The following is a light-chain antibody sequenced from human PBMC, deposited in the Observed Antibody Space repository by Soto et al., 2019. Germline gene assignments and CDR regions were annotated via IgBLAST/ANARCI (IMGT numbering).Light chain of an antibody. Sequence: DIPLTQTPSSLSASVGDRVTITCRASQSIRSHLNWYQQKPGKAPKFLIYAASNLQSGVPPRFSGSGSGTDCTLTISSLQPEDVTTYYCQQSYSIPLTLGGGTKVDIK. CDR1: QSIRSH. CDR3: QQSYSIPLT. V-gene: IGKV1-39*01. CDR2: AAS. J-gene: IGKJ4*01.